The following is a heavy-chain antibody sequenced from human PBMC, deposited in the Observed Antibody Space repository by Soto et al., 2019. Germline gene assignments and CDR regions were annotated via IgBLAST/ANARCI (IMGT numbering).Heavy chain of an antibody. Sequence: PGGSLRLSCAASGFTFSSYAMSWVRQAPGKGLEWVSAISGSGGSTYYADSVKGRFTTSRDNSKNTVYLQMNSLRAEDTAVYYCAKDQYSGSPGKPDYWGQGTLVTVSS. V-gene: IGHV3-23*01. CDR1: GFTFSSYA. J-gene: IGHJ4*02. D-gene: IGHD1-26*01. CDR3: AKDQYSGSPGKPDY. CDR2: ISGSGGST.